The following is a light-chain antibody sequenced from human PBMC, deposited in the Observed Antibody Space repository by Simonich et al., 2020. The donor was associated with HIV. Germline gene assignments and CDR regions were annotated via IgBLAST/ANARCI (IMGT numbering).Light chain of an antibody. V-gene: IGKV2-30*02. CDR1: QSLVHSDGNTY. Sequence: DVVMTQSPLSLPVTLGQPASISCRSSQSLVHSDGNTYLNWLQQRPGQSPRRLIYKVFNRDSGFPDRFSGSGSGTDFTLKISRVEAEDVGVFYCMQGTHWPPFTFGPGTKVEIK. J-gene: IGKJ3*01. CDR2: KVF. CDR3: MQGTHWPPFT.